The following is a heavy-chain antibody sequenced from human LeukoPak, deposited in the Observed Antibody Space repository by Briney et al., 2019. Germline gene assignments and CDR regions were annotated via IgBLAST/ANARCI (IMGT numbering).Heavy chain of an antibody. J-gene: IGHJ6*03. CDR1: GGSISSYY. CDR3: ARVDASSMDV. V-gene: IGHV4-59*01. Sequence: KTSETLSLTCTVSGGSISSYYWSWIRKPPGKGLEWIGYIYYSGSTKYNPSLKSRVNISVDTSKKQFSLKLSSVTAADTAVYYCARVDASSMDVWGKGTTVTVSS. CDR2: IYYSGST. D-gene: IGHD3/OR15-3a*01.